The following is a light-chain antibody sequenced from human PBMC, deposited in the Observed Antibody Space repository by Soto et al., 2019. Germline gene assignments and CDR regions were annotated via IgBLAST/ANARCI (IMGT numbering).Light chain of an antibody. CDR1: SSDVGGYNS. J-gene: IGLJ3*02. V-gene: IGLV2-8*01. Sequence: QSALTQPPSASGSPGQSVTISCTGTSSDVGGYNSVAWYQQHPGKAPKLMIYEVTKRPSGVPDRFSGSKSGNTASLTVSGLQAEDEADYYCSSYAGSKSLVFGGRTQLTVL. CDR2: EVT. CDR3: SSYAGSKSLV.